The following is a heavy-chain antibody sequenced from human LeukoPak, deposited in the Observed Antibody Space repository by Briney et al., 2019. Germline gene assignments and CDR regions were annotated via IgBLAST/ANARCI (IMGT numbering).Heavy chain of an antibody. D-gene: IGHD6-6*01. V-gene: IGHV3-21*01. Sequence: GGSLRLSCAASGVTFSSYSMNWVRQAPGKGLEWVSSISSSSSSYIYYADSVKGRFTISRDNAKNSLYLQMNSLRAEDTAVYYCARGLGSSSSSDAFDIWGQGTMVTVSS. CDR3: ARGLGSSSSSDAFDI. J-gene: IGHJ3*02. CDR1: GVTFSSYS. CDR2: ISSSSSSYI.